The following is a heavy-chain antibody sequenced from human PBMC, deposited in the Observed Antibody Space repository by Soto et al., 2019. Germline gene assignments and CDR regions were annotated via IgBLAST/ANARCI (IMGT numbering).Heavy chain of an antibody. D-gene: IGHD1-1*01. CDR2: IYWNDDG. J-gene: IGHJ4*02. V-gene: IGHV2-5*01. CDR1: GFSLNTAGMV. Sequence: QITLKESGPTRVKPTQTLTLTCSFSGFSLNTAGMVVGWIRQPPGKALEWLALIYWNDDGRYNPSLKSRLTISHDSSKNNVVLTMTSMDPVDTATFSCGPLYNWNYITHFDYWGRGIIVSVSS. CDR3: GPLYNWNYITHFDY.